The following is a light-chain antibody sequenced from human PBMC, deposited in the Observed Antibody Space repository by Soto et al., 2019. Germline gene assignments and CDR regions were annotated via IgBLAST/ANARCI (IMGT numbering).Light chain of an antibody. V-gene: IGKV3-15*01. Sequence: MTQSPSTLSASVGDRATLSCRASQSVSSNLAWYQQKPGQAPRLLIYGASTRATGIPARFSGSGSGTEFTLTISSLQSEDFAVYYCQQYNNWPITFGQGTRLEIK. CDR3: QQYNNWPIT. CDR2: GAS. J-gene: IGKJ5*01. CDR1: QSVSSN.